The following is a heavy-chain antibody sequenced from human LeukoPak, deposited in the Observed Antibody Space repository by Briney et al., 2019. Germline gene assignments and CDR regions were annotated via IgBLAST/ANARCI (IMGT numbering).Heavy chain of an antibody. V-gene: IGHV3-21*06. Sequence: DSIQGRFTISRDNAENSLYLQMNSLRAEDTAVYYCANTLGLLFGYFDYWGQGTLVTVSS. J-gene: IGHJ4*02. D-gene: IGHD2-21*02. CDR3: ANTLGLLFGYFDY.